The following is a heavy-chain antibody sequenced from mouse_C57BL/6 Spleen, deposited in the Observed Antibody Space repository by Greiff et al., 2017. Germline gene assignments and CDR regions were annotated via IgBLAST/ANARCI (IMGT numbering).Heavy chain of an antibody. CDR3: TTGSSAWFAY. J-gene: IGHJ3*01. V-gene: IGHV14-1*01. CDR2: IDPEDGDT. CDR1: GFNFNDYY. Sequence: EVQLQQSGAELVRPGASVKLSCTASGFNFNDYYMYWVKQRPEQGLEWIGRIDPEDGDTEYAPKVKGKGTKTADTSTNTAYLQLSSLSSEDTAVYYCTTGSSAWFAYWGQGTLVTVSA.